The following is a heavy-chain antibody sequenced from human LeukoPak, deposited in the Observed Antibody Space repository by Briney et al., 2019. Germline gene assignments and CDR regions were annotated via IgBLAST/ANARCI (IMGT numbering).Heavy chain of an antibody. CDR3: ARVQGYCSGAICYGTSWDIDY. Sequence: PSETLSLTCTVSGGSISSYYWSWIRQPPGKGLEWIGEINHSGSTNYNPSLKSRVTISVDTSKNQFSLKLSSVTAADTAVYYCARVQGYCSGAICYGTSWDIDYWGQGTLVTVSS. CDR1: GGSISSYY. CDR2: INHSGST. J-gene: IGHJ4*02. V-gene: IGHV4-34*01. D-gene: IGHD2-15*01.